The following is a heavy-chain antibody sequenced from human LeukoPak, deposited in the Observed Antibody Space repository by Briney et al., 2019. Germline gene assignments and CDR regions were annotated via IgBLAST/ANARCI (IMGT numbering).Heavy chain of an antibody. CDR3: ARAPIAAAGTYYFDY. V-gene: IGHV1-69*04. CDR1: GGTFSSYA. Sequence: SSVKVSCKASGGTFSSYAISWVRQAPGQGLEWMGRIIPILGIANYAQKFQGRVTITADKSTSTAYMELSSLRSDDTAVYYCARAPIAAAGTYYFDYWGQGTLVTVSS. J-gene: IGHJ4*02. D-gene: IGHD6-13*01. CDR2: IIPILGIA.